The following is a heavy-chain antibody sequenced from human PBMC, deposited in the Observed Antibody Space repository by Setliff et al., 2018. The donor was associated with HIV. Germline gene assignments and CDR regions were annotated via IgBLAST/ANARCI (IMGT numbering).Heavy chain of an antibody. V-gene: IGHV3-13*01. CDR2: IGTAGDT. CDR1: GFTFVNHD. D-gene: IGHD3-22*01. Sequence: GGSLRLSCAAYGFTFVNHDIEWVRQAPGKGLEWVSHIGTAGDTYYLDSVKGRFTISREDARNSGYLQMNSLRDDDTAVYFCARTAYYRDSSGYYSVAFDMWGPGTMVTVSS. CDR3: ARTAYYRDSSGYYSVAFDM. J-gene: IGHJ3*02.